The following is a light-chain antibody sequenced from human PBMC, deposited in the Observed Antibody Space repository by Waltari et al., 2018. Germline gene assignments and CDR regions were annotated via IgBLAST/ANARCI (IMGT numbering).Light chain of an antibody. J-gene: IGKJ1*01. CDR3: QQTYSNFRT. Sequence: DIQMTQSPSSLSASVGDSVTIACRASQRISSYLNWYQQKPEQDPKLLIYAASSLQSGVPSRFNGSGCGTDFTLTINSLQPEDCASYYCQQTYSNFRTFGHGTKVDVK. CDR2: AAS. CDR1: QRISSY. V-gene: IGKV1-39*01.